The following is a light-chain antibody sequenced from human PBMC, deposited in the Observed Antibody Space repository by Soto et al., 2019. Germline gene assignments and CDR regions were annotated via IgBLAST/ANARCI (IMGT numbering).Light chain of an antibody. CDR1: QNIFTY. J-gene: IGKJ2*01. CDR2: AAS. CDR3: QQTYTSPT. V-gene: IGKV1-39*01. Sequence: IQGTHSPSSLSASEGDRVTITCRTSQNIFTYLNWYQQKPGQAPNLLIYAASTLQSGVPSRFSGSGSGTDFTLTINSLQPEDFASYYCQQTYTSPTFGQGTKRDI.